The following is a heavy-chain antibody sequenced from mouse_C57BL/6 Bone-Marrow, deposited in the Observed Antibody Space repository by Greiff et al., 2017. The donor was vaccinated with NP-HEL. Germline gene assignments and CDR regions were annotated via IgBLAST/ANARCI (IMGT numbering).Heavy chain of an antibody. CDR1: GYTFTSYW. CDR3: ARRLLNYAMDY. CDR2: IHPNSGST. Sequence: VQLQQPGAELVKPGASVKLSCKASGYTFTSYWMHWVKQRPGQGLEWIGMIHPNSGSTNYNEKFKSKATLTVDKSSSTAYMQLSSLTSEDSAVYYCARRLLNYAMDYWGQGTSVTVSS. J-gene: IGHJ4*01. V-gene: IGHV1-64*01.